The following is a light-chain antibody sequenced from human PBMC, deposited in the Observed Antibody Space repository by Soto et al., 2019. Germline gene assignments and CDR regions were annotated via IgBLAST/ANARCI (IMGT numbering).Light chain of an antibody. V-gene: IGLV2-23*01. CDR3: CSYAGSNSLV. Sequence: QPVLTQPASVSGSPGQSITISCTGTSSDIGSYYLVSWYKQHPGKAPELMIYEGSKRPSGVSNRFSGSKSGNTASLTISGLQPEDEADYYCCSYAGSNSLVFGGGTKLTVL. J-gene: IGLJ3*02. CDR2: EGS. CDR1: SSDIGSYYL.